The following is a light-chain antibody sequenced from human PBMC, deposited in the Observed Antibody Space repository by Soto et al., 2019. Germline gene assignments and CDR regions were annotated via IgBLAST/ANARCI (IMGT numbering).Light chain of an antibody. Sequence: QSVLTQPASVSGSPGQSITISCTGTSSDVGTYEYVSWYQHHPGKAPKLMIYDVSNRPSGVSVRFSGSKSGNTASLTISGLQAEDEADYYCSSYASNGDVLFGGGTQLTVL. J-gene: IGLJ2*01. CDR2: DVS. CDR3: SSYASNGDVL. V-gene: IGLV2-14*03. CDR1: SSDVGTYEY.